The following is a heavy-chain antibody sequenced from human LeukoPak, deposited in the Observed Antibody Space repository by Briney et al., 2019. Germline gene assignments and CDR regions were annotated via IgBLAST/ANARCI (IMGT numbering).Heavy chain of an antibody. CDR2: ITGGGDST. CDR3: AKGGKWDVTPFDY. J-gene: IGHJ4*02. CDR1: GFTFRSYA. V-gene: IGHV3-23*01. D-gene: IGHD1-26*01. Sequence: GGSLRLSCAASGFTFRSYAMSWVRQAPGKGLEWVSAITGGGDSTYYADSVKGRFTISRDNSKNTLYLQVNSLRAEDTAVYYCAKGGKWDVTPFDYWGQGTLVTVSS.